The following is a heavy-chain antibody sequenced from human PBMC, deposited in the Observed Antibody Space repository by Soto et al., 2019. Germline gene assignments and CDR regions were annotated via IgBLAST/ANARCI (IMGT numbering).Heavy chain of an antibody. CDR3: AVTTNNWFDP. Sequence: LRLSCAASGFTVSSNYMSWVRQAPGKGLEWVSVIYSGGSTYYAGSVKGRFTISRDNSKNTLYLQMNSLRAEDTAVYYCAVTTNNWFDPCGQGTLVTVSS. J-gene: IGHJ5*02. CDR2: IYSGGST. D-gene: IGHD1-1*01. CDR1: GFTVSSNY. V-gene: IGHV3-53*01.